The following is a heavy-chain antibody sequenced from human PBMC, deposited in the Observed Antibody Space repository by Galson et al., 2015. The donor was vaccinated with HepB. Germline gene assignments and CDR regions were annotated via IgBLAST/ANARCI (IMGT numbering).Heavy chain of an antibody. Sequence: SVKVSCKASGYTFTSYYMHWVRQAPGQGLEWMGIINPSGGSTSYAQKLQGRVTMTRDTSTSTIYMELSSLRSEDTAVYYCAWGGSYWSYWFDPWGQGTLVTVSS. CDR1: GYTFTSYY. J-gene: IGHJ5*02. CDR2: INPSGGST. D-gene: IGHD1-26*01. V-gene: IGHV1-46*04. CDR3: AWGGSYWSYWFDP.